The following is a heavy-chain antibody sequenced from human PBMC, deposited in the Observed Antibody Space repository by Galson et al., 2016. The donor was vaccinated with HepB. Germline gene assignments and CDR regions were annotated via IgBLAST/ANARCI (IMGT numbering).Heavy chain of an antibody. CDR1: GGSIISGLYY. CDR2: IYHSGTT. Sequence: SETLSLTCTVSGGSIISGLYYWAWIRQPPGKGLEWVGTIYHSGTTYYNVSLRSRVTLSVDTSKNHFSLKLSSVTAADTAVYYCARLNSAYLGWDFDFWGQGNLVTVSS. V-gene: IGHV4-39*02. CDR3: ARLNSAYLGWDFDF. J-gene: IGHJ4*02. D-gene: IGHD1/OR15-1a*01.